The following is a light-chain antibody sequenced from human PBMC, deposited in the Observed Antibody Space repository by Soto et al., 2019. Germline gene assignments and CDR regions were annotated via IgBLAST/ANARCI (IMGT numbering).Light chain of an antibody. CDR2: DVS. V-gene: IGLV2-14*03. J-gene: IGLJ1*01. Sequence: QSVLTQPASVSGSPGQSITISCTGASSDVGGYNYVSWYQQHPGKAPKLIIYDVSNRPSGVSNRFSGFKSGNTASLIISGLQAEDEADYYCHSYTSITTFYVFGTGTKLTVL. CDR1: SSDVGGYNY. CDR3: HSYTSITTFYV.